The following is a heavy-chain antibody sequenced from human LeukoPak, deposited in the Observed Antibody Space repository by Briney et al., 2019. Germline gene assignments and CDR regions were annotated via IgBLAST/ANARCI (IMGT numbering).Heavy chain of an antibody. CDR2: INGDGSSI. D-gene: IGHD2-21*02. V-gene: IGHV3-74*03. CDR1: GFTFSSFW. J-gene: IGHJ4*02. Sequence: PGGSLRLSCAASGFTFSSFWMHWVRQTPGKGLVWVSRINGDGSSIKYADSVKGRFTMSRDNAKNTLFPQMNSLRAEDTALYYCVRESAYCGGDCYSPRGDYWGQGTLVTVSS. CDR3: VRESAYCGGDCYSPRGDY.